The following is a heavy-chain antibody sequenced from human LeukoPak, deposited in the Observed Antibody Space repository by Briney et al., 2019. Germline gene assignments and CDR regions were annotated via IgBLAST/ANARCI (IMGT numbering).Heavy chain of an antibody. V-gene: IGHV4-4*07. CDR3: ASGDCSSTSCFDY. Sequence: SETLSLTCTVSSGSINSFFWNWIRQPAGKGLEWIGRIYTSGFTNYNPSLKSRVTMSVDTSKNQLSLKLNSVTAAATAIYYCASGDCSSTSCFDYWGQGTLVTVSS. CDR2: IYTSGFT. J-gene: IGHJ4*02. CDR1: SGSINSFF. D-gene: IGHD2-2*01.